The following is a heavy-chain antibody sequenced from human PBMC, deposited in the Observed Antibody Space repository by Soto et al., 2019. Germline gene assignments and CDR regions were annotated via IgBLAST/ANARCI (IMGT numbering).Heavy chain of an antibody. J-gene: IGHJ4*02. CDR1: GGSISSSSYY. CDR2: IYYSGST. CDR3: ARLRSSGDYYDSSGCQNYFDY. D-gene: IGHD3-22*01. V-gene: IGHV4-39*01. Sequence: SETLSLTCTVSGGSISSSSYYWGWIRQPPGKGLEWIGSIYYSGSTYYNPSLKSRVTISVDTSKNQFSLKLSSVTAADTAVYYCARLRSSGDYYDSSGCQNYFDYWGQGTLVTVSS.